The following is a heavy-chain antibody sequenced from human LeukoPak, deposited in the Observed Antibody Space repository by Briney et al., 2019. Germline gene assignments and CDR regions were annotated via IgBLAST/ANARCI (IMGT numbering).Heavy chain of an antibody. CDR3: AREGGYQYYYAMDV. D-gene: IGHD3-16*01. J-gene: IGHJ6*02. CDR2: IKQDGSEK. V-gene: IGHV3-7*01. Sequence: GGSLRLSCAASGFTFSSYWMSWVRQAPGKGLEWVANIKQDGSEKYYVDSVKGRFTISRDNAKNSLYLQMSSLRAEDAAVYYCAREGGYQYYYAMDVWGQGTTVTVSS. CDR1: GFTFSSYW.